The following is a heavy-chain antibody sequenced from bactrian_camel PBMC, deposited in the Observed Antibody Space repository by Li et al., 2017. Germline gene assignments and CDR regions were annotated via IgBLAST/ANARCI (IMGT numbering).Heavy chain of an antibody. V-gene: IGHV3S1*01. CDR3: AKLRLWGDFGC. J-gene: IGHJ6*01. Sequence: QLVESGGALVQPGGSLTLSCSASGFAFSRYYMAWVRQAPGKGLEWVSRINDNDDTTYYADSVKGRFTISRDNAKNTLYLQLNSLKTEDTAMYYCAKLRLWGDFGCWGQGTQVTVS. CDR1: GFAFSRYY. D-gene: IGHD3*01. CDR2: INDNDDTT.